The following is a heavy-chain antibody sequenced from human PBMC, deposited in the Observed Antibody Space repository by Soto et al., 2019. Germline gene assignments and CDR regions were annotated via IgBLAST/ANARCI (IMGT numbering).Heavy chain of an antibody. CDR1: GDTFNTND. Sequence: QVQLVQSGAEVKKPGDSVKVSCKASGDTFNTNDFNWVRQATGQGLEWMGWINPASGNTGFAQKFQGRVSLTMDTSTSIAYMELSSLTSEDTAMYYCTRGISDSWGQGTLVTVSS. D-gene: IGHD3-3*02. CDR3: TRGISDS. J-gene: IGHJ4*02. CDR2: INPASGNT. V-gene: IGHV1-8*01.